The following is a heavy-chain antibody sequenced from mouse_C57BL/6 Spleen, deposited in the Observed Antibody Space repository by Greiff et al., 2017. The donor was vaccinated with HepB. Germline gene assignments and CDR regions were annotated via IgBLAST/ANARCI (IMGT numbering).Heavy chain of an antibody. CDR2: ISYDGSN. CDR3: ARRLVVGYFDY. CDR1: GYSITSGYY. V-gene: IGHV3-6*01. Sequence: EVQLQESGPGLVKPSQSLSLTCSVTGYSITSGYYWNWIRQFPGNKLEWMDYISYDGSNNYNPSLKNRISFTRDTSKNQFFLKLKSVTTEDTATYCCARRLVVGYFDYWGQGTTLTVSS. J-gene: IGHJ2*01. D-gene: IGHD6-2*01.